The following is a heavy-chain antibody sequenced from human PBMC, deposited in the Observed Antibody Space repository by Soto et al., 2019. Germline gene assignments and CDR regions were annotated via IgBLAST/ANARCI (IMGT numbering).Heavy chain of an antibody. Sequence: ASVKVSCKASGYTFTGYYMHWVRQAPGQGLEWMGWINPNSGGTNYAQKFQGRVTMTRNTSISTAYMELSSLRSEDTAVYYCARAKRPYYYGSGSYYNADYFDYWGQGTLVTVSS. CDR2: INPNSGGT. D-gene: IGHD3-10*01. CDR1: GYTFTGYY. J-gene: IGHJ4*02. CDR3: ARAKRPYYYGSGSYYNADYFDY. V-gene: IGHV1-2*02.